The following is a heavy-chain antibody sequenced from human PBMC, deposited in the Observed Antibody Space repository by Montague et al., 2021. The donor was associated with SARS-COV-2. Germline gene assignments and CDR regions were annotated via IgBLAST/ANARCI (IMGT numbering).Heavy chain of an antibody. D-gene: IGHD3-3*01. CDR3: ACFRDFWRDPIDG. CDR2: IYNSGST. V-gene: IGHV4-59*01. J-gene: IGHJ6*02. CDR1: GGSISSNY. Sequence: SETLSLTCTVSGGSISSNYWNWIRHPQGTGLEWIGNIYNSGSTTYNHTLSSRVTISVDTSRYRNSLRLTSLTAADTAVSYCACFRDFWRDPIDGWGQGTTVTVSS.